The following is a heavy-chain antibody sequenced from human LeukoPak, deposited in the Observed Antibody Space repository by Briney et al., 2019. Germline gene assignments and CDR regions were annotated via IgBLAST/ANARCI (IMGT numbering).Heavy chain of an antibody. V-gene: IGHV3-30*04. CDR3: ARYTSWWDV. Sequence: PGRSLRLSCAASGFTFSSYAMHWVRQAPGKGLEWVAVISYDGSNKYYADSVKGRFTISRDNAKNSLYLQMNSLRAEDTAVYYCARYTSWWDVWGKGTTVTISS. CDR1: GFTFSSYA. J-gene: IGHJ6*04. D-gene: IGHD2-2*01. CDR2: ISYDGSNK.